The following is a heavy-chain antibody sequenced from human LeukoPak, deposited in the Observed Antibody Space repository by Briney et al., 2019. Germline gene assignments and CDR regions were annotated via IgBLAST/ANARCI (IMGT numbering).Heavy chain of an antibody. Sequence: ASVKVSCKASGYTFTGYYMHWVRQAPGQGLEWMGWINPNSGGTNYAQKFQGRVTMTRDTSISTAYMELSRLRSEDTAVYYCARFLSDSSGYYPDYWGQGTPVTVSS. CDR1: GYTFTGYY. CDR2: INPNSGGT. J-gene: IGHJ4*02. V-gene: IGHV1-2*02. D-gene: IGHD3-22*01. CDR3: ARFLSDSSGYYPDY.